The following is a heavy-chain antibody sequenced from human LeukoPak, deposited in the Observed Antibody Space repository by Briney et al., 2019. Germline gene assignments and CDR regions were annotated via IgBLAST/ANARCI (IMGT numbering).Heavy chain of an antibody. CDR3: ARGRRYSYGSYFDY. D-gene: IGHD5-18*01. J-gene: IGHJ4*02. Sequence: SRTLSPTCAVSGGSITSSNWWSWVRQPPGKGREGIGQIYHSGSTNYNPSLKSRVTISVDTSKNPFSLKLSSVTAADTAVYYCARGRRYSYGSYFDYWGQGTLVTVSS. V-gene: IGHV4-4*02. CDR1: GGSITSSNW. CDR2: IYHSGST.